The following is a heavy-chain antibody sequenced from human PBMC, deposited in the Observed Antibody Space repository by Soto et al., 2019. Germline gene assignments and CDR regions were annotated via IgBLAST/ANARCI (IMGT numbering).Heavy chain of an antibody. CDR1: GGTFSSYA. CDR2: ISPIVGTA. J-gene: IGHJ4*02. CDR3: ASGYADYAVPRLGPDPFDF. V-gene: IGHV1-69*12. D-gene: IGHD4-17*01. Sequence: QVQLVQSGAEVKKPGSSVKVSCKASGGTFSSYAISLVRQAPGQGLEWIGGISPIVGTANYAQNFQGRVTITADESAGTADMELSSLGSEDTDVYYFASGYADYAVPRLGPDPFDFWGQGTLGTVSS.